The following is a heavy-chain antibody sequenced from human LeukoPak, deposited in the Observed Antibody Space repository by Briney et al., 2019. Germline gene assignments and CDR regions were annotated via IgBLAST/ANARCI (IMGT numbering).Heavy chain of an antibody. J-gene: IGHJ4*02. V-gene: IGHV3-30*18. D-gene: IGHD3-10*01. CDR1: GFTFSNYD. CDR3: AKHGENYYGSGSYAY. Sequence: GGSLRLSCAASGFTFSNYDMHWVRQAPGKGLERVAVISYDGSNKYSADSVKGRFTISRDNSKNTLYLEMNSLRAEDTAVYYCAKHGENYYGSGSYAYWGQGTLVTVSS. CDR2: ISYDGSNK.